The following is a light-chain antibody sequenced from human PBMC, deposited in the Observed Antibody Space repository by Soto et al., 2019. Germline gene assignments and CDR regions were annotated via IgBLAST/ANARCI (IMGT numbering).Light chain of an antibody. Sequence: DLQLTQSPSFLSASVGDRVTVSCRASQDISTSLAWFQQKAGKVPQLLVYPASTLQDGVPSRFSGSGSGTYFTLTINNLQAEDFATYYCQHLRTYPFSFGQGTKLDIK. CDR2: PAS. J-gene: IGKJ2*03. CDR1: QDISTS. CDR3: QHLRTYPFS. V-gene: IGKV1-9*01.